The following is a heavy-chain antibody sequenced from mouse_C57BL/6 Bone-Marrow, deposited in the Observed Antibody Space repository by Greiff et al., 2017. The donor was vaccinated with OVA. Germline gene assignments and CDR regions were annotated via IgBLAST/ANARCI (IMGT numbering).Heavy chain of an antibody. J-gene: IGHJ4*01. CDR3: ARWGSSYAMDY. CDR1: GYTFTDYY. D-gene: IGHD1-1*01. CDR2: INPYNGGT. V-gene: IGHV1-19*01. Sequence: LVEPGASVKMSCKASGYTFTDYYMNWVKQSHGKSLEWIGVINPYNGGTSYNQKFKGKATLTVDKSSSTAYMELNSLTSEDSAVYYCARWGSSYAMDYWGQGTSVTVSS.